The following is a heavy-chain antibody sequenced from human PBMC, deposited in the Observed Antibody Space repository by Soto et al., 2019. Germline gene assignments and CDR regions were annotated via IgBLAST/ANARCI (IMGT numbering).Heavy chain of an antibody. V-gene: IGHV1-46*03. CDR3: ARDYNTSWGGFDP. D-gene: IGHD2-2*01. J-gene: IGHJ5*02. CDR2: IDPGDGST. CDR1: GYTFTNSY. Sequence: QVQLVQSGADVKKPGASVKVSCKASGYTFTNSYMHWARQAPGQGLEWMGIIDPGDGSTTYAQKFHGRVAMSRDTSTSTVYMELSSLRSEATAVYYCARDYNTSWGGFDPWGQGTLVTVSS.